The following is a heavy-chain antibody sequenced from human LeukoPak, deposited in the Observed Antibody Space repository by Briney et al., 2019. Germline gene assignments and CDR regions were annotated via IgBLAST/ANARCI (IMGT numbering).Heavy chain of an antibody. CDR2: IKQDGSEK. CDR1: GFTFSSYG. J-gene: IGHJ4*02. D-gene: IGHD3-22*01. V-gene: IGHV3-7*01. CDR3: ARDGVGVTMIVVGGSTENDY. Sequence: GGSLRLSCAASGFTFSSYGMSWVRQAPGKGLEWVANIKQDGSEKYYVDSVKGRFTISRDNAKNSLYLHINSLRAEDTAVYYCARDGVGVTMIVVGGSTENDYWGQGTLVTVSS.